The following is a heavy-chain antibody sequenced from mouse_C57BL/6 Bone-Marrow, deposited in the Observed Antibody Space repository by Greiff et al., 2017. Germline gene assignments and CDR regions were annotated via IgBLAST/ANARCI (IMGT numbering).Heavy chain of an antibody. Sequence: QVQLKQSGAELVRPGPSVKMSCKASGYTFTNYWIGWAKQRPGHGLEWIGDIYPGGGYTNYNEKFKGKATLTADKSSSTAYMQFSSLTSEDSAIEYCAREYYGSNYNCDIDVWGTGTSVTVSS. CDR3: AREYYGSNYNCDIDV. J-gene: IGHJ1*03. D-gene: IGHD1-1*01. CDR2: IYPGGGYT. CDR1: GYTFTNYW. V-gene: IGHV1-63*01.